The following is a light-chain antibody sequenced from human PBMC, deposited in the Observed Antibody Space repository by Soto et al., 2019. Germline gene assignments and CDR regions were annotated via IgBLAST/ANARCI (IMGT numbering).Light chain of an antibody. CDR3: QTFDSSLTISWV. Sequence: QSVLTQPPSVSGAPGQRVTISCTGSSSNIGAGYDVHWYQQLPGSAPRLLLSGDSNRPSGVPDRFSGSRSGTSASLAITGLQAEDEGDYYCQTFDSSLTISWVFGGGTKVTVL. CDR1: SSNIGAGYD. CDR2: GDS. V-gene: IGLV1-40*01. J-gene: IGLJ3*02.